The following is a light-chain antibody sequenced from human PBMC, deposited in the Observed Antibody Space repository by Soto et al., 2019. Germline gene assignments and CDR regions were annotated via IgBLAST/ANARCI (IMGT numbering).Light chain of an antibody. CDR1: QSVLLTTNNKNY. V-gene: IGKV4-1*01. J-gene: IGKJ4*01. CDR2: WAS. CDR3: QQYYTTPLT. Sequence: DIVMTQSPDSLAVSLGERATINCKSSQSVLLTTNNKNYLAWYQQKPGQSPKLLIYWASTRESGVPDRXSGSGSGADFTLTISSLQAEDVATYYCQQYYTTPLTFGGGTRLEMK.